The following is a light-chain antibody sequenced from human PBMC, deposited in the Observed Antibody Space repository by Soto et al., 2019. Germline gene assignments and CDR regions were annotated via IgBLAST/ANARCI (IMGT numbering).Light chain of an antibody. V-gene: IGKV3-20*01. J-gene: IGKJ1*01. CDR2: GAS. CDR3: QQYGSSPRT. CDR1: QSVSSSY. Sequence: VLTQSRDTLSLSPGERATLSCRASQSVSSSYLAWYPQTPGQAPRLLIYGASSRATGIPDRFSGSGSGTDFTLTISRLEPEDFAVYYCQQYGSSPRTFGQGTKV.